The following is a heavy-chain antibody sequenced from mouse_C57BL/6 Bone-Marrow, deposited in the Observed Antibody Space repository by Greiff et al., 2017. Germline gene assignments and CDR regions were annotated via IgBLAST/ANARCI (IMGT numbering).Heavy chain of an antibody. CDR2: IYPRSGNT. Sequence: QVQLQQSGAELARPGASVKLSCKASGYTFTSYGISWVKQRTGQGLEWIGEIYPRSGNTYYNEKFKGKATLTADKSSSTAYMELRSLTSEDAAVYFCARRLGRYWYFDVWGTGTTVTVSS. V-gene: IGHV1-81*01. J-gene: IGHJ1*03. CDR1: GYTFTSYG. CDR3: ARRLGRYWYFDV. D-gene: IGHD4-1*01.